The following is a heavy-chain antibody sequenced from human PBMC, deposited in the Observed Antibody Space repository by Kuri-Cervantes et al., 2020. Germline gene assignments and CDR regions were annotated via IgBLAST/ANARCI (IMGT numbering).Heavy chain of an antibody. V-gene: IGHV3-30*18. CDR3: AKDLLHHYYYGSGAYNWFDP. D-gene: IGHD3-10*01. CDR2: ISYDGSNK. Sequence: GESLKISCAASGFTFSSYGMHWVRQAPGKGLEWVAVISYDGSNKYYADSVKGRFTISRDNSKNTLYLQMNSLRAEDTAVYYCAKDLLHHYYYGSGAYNWFDPWAREPWSPSPQ. J-gene: IGHJ5*02. CDR1: GFTFSSYG.